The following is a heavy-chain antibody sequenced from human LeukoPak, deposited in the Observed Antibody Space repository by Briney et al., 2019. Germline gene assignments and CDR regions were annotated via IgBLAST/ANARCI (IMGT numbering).Heavy chain of an antibody. J-gene: IGHJ4*02. D-gene: IGHD2-2*01. V-gene: IGHV7-4-1*02. CDR3: AKVQGYCSSISCYPDY. CDR1: GYTFTTYA. CDR2: INTNTGNP. Sequence: ASVKVSCKASGYTFTTYAMNWVRQAPGQGLEWMGWINTNTGNPTYAQGFTGRFVFSLDTSVSTAFLQISSLKAEDTAVYYCAKVQGYCSSISCYPDYWGQGTLVTVSS.